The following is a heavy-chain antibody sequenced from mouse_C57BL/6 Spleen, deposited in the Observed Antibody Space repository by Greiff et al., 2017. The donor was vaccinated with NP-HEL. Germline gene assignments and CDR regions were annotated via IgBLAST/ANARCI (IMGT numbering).Heavy chain of an antibody. V-gene: IGHV1-15*01. CDR2: IDPETGGT. CDR3: TRFSYSNSWFAY. J-gene: IGHJ3*01. CDR1: GYTFTDYE. Sequence: VQLQQSGAELVRPGASVTLSCKASGYTFTDYEMHWVKQTPVHGLEWIGAIDPETGGTAYNQKFKGKAILTADKSSSTAYMELRSLTSEDSAVYYCTRFSYSNSWFAYWGQGTLVTVAA. D-gene: IGHD2-5*01.